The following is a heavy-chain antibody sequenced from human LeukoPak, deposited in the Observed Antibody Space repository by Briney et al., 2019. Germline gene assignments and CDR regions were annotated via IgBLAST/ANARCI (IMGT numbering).Heavy chain of an antibody. J-gene: IGHJ4*02. D-gene: IGHD3-9*01. CDR3: TRDFDAATGY. V-gene: IGHV3-74*01. Sequence: PGGSLRLSCGASGFTFSTYWMHWVRQAPGKGLVWVSRINPDGSSTSYADSVRGRFTISRDNAKNTLYLQMNSLRAEDTAVYYCTRDFDAATGYWGQGTLVTVSS. CDR1: GFTFSTYW. CDR2: INPDGSST.